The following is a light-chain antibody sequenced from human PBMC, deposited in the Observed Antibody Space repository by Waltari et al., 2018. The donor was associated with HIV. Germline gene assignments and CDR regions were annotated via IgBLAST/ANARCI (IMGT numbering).Light chain of an antibody. CDR3: CSYAGSYTLRV. CDR2: DVS. J-gene: IGLJ2*01. V-gene: IGLV2-11*01. Sequence: QSALTQPRSVSRSPGQSVTISCTGTSSDVGAYNYVSWYQQHPGKAPKLMIYDVSKRPAGVPDRLSGSKSGNTASLTISGLQAEDEADYYCCSYAGSYTLRVFGGGTKLTVL. CDR1: SSDVGAYNY.